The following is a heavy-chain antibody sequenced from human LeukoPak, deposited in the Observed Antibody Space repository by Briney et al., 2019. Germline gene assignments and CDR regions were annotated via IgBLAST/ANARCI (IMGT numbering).Heavy chain of an antibody. V-gene: IGHV3-43*02. CDR1: GFTFGDYA. CDR2: ITGDGTST. CDR3: ARLMGERSLFDY. D-gene: IGHD1-26*01. J-gene: IGHJ4*02. Sequence: GGSLRLSCAGSGFTFGDYAMDWVRQAPGKGLEWVSLITGDGTSTYYTDSVKGRFTIPRDNSKNSLYLQMNSLRAEDTAVYYCARLMGERSLFDYWGQGVLVTVSS.